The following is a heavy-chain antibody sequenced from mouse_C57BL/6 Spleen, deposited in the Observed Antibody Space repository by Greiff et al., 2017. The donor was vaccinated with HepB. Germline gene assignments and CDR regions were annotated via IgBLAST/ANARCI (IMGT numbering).Heavy chain of an antibody. CDR1: GYAFSSYW. Sequence: VMLVESGAELVKPGASVKISCKASGYAFSSYWMNWVKQRPGKGLEWIGQIYPGDGDTNYNGKFKGKAKLTADKSSSTAYIQLSSLTSEDSAVYFCAGSTATVVDWYFDVWGTGTTVTDSS. D-gene: IGHD1-1*01. CDR2: IYPGDGDT. V-gene: IGHV1-80*01. CDR3: AGSTATVVDWYFDV. J-gene: IGHJ1*03.